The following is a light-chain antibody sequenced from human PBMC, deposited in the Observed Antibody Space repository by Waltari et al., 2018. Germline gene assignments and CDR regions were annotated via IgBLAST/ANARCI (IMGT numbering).Light chain of an antibody. CDR2: GFN. Sequence: QSALTQPASVSGSRGQSITISCTGSSSGIGSYNVVSWYQHHPGKAPKLLIYGFNNRPSGVSNRFSDSKSGNTASLTISGLQAEDEADYYCSSYAGSVVFGGGTKLTVL. CDR1: SSGIGSYNV. CDR3: SSYAGSVV. V-gene: IGLV2-23*02. J-gene: IGLJ3*02.